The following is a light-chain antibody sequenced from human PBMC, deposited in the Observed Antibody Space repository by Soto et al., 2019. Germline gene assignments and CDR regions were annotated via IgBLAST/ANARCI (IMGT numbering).Light chain of an antibody. CDR3: QQYNNWPLLT. J-gene: IGKJ4*01. CDR2: GAS. V-gene: IGKV3-15*01. Sequence: EIMVTQSPATLSVSPGERATLSCGASQSVNNNLAWYQQKPGQAPRLLIYGASTRATGIPARFGGSGYGTEFTLTISSLQSEDFAIYYCQQYNNWPLLTFGGGTKVEIK. CDR1: QSVNNN.